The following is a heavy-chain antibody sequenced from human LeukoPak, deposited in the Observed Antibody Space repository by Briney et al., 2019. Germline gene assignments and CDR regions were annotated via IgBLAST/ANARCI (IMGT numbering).Heavy chain of an antibody. CDR1: GFTFNNYW. Sequence: GGSLRLSCAASGFTFNNYWMHWVRQVPGKGLMWVSRSNGDGSDTTYADSVKGRFTISRDNRKNTLYLQMNSLRVEDTAVYYCARTEHGGFFDYWGQGALVTVPS. V-gene: IGHV3-74*01. D-gene: IGHD2-21*02. CDR2: SNGDGSDT. J-gene: IGHJ4*02. CDR3: ARTEHGGFFDY.